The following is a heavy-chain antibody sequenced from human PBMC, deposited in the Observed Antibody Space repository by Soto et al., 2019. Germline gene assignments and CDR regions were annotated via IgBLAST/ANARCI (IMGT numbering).Heavy chain of an antibody. D-gene: IGHD3-3*01. Sequence: QVQLVESGGGVVQPGRSLRLSCAASGFTFSSYGMHWVRQAPGKGLEWVAVISYDGSNKYYADSVKGRFTISRDNSKNTMYLQMNSLRAEDTAVYYCVGNVYDDFWSAQRGAFDIWGQGTMVTVSS. CDR2: ISYDGSNK. V-gene: IGHV3-30*03. J-gene: IGHJ3*02. CDR3: VGNVYDDFWSAQRGAFDI. CDR1: GFTFSSYG.